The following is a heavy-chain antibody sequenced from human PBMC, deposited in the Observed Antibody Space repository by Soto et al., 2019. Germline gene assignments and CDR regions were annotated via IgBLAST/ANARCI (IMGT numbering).Heavy chain of an antibody. V-gene: IGHV1-69*13. Sequence: VASVKVSRKASRGTFSSYAICLVRQAPGHGREWTGGIIPIFGTANYAQKFQGRVTITADESTSTAYMELSSLRSEDTAVYDCARTVAYCGGDCYSPYYFDYWGQGTLVTVSS. D-gene: IGHD2-21*02. CDR1: RGTFSSYA. J-gene: IGHJ4*02. CDR3: ARTVAYCGGDCYSPYYFDY. CDR2: IIPIFGTA.